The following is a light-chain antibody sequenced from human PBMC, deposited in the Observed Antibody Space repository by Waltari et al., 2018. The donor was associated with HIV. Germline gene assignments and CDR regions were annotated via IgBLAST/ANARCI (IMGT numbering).Light chain of an antibody. J-gene: IGKJ2*01. CDR2: GGS. CDR1: ESVGNN. V-gene: IGKV3-15*01. CDR3: QQYRDWPRYT. Sequence: EVVLTQSPRTLSASPGARVTLSCRASESVGNNIPWYQQKPGHAPSLVIYGGSTRATGLPVRFSGSGSGTDFTLTISSLKSEDIAVYFCQQYRDWPRYTFGQGTKLDIK.